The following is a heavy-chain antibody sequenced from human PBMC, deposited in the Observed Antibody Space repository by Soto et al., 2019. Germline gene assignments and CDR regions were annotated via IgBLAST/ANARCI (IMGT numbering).Heavy chain of an antibody. V-gene: IGHV1-69*08. Sequence: QVQLVQSGAEVKKPGSSVKVSCKASGGTFSSYTISWVRQAPGQGLEWMGRIIPILGIANYAQKFQGRVTITADKSTSTAYMELSSLRSEDTAVYYCARDEDGTGILDYWGQGTLVTVSS. CDR1: GGTFSSYT. D-gene: IGHD3-10*01. J-gene: IGHJ4*02. CDR2: IIPILGIA. CDR3: ARDEDGTGILDY.